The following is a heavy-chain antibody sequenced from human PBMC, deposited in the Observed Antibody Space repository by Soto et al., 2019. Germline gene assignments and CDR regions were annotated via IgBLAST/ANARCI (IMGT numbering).Heavy chain of an antibody. CDR2: IYYSGST. J-gene: IGHJ4*02. CDR1: GGSISSSSYY. V-gene: IGHV4-39*01. Sequence: SETLSLTCTVSGGSISSSSYYWGWIRQPPGKGLEWIGSIYYSGSTYYNPSLKSRVTISVDTSKNQFSLKLSSVTAADTAVYYCARHTLKLVPAAVLNWGQGTLVTVSS. D-gene: IGHD2-2*01. CDR3: ARHTLKLVPAAVLN.